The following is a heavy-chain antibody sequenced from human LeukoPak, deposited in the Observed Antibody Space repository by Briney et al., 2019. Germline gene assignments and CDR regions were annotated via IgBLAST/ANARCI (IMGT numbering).Heavy chain of an antibody. J-gene: IGHJ4*02. CDR2: IIGSGGST. D-gene: IGHD3-22*01. CDR3: AKDQLGYYDSSGYYYFDY. Sequence: HPGGSLRLSCAASGFTFTNYAMYWVRQAPGKGLEWVSGIIGSGGSTYYADSVKGRFTISRDNSKNTLYLQMNSLRAEDTAIYYCAKDQLGYYDSSGYYYFDYWGQGTLVTVSS. V-gene: IGHV3-23*01. CDR1: GFTFTNYA.